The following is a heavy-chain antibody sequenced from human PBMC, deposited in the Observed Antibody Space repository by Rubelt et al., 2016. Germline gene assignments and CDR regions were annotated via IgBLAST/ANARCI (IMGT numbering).Heavy chain of an antibody. CDR3: ASSTYDFWSGFDY. D-gene: IGHD3-3*01. V-gene: IGHV3-23*01. J-gene: IGHJ4*02. Sequence: YYADSVKGRFTISRDNSKNTLYLQMNSLRAEDTAVYYCASSTYDFWSGFDYWGQGTLVTVSS.